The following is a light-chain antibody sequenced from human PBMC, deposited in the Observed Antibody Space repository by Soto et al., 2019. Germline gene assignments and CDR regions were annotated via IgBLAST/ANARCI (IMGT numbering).Light chain of an antibody. CDR3: SLYTSSDTPYV. V-gene: IGLV2-14*01. J-gene: IGLJ1*01. CDR1: SSDVGAYDY. CDR2: VVS. Sequence: QSALTQPASVSGSPGQSITISCTGTSSDVGAYDYVSWYQQHPDKAPKLIIYVVSNRPSGVSNRFSGSKYGNTASLTISGLQAEDEADYYCSLYTSSDTPYVFGTGTKVTVL.